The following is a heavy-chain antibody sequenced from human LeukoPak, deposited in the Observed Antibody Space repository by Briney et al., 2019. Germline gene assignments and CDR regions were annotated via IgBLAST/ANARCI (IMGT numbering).Heavy chain of an antibody. CDR2: IIPIFDAA. J-gene: IGHJ5*02. Sequence: SVKVSCKASGGTFSSYAISWVRQAPGQGLEWMGGIIPIFDAANYAQKFQGRVAITADESTSTAYMELSSLRSEDTAVYYCARDNEWLSPYNWFDPWGQGTLVTVSS. CDR3: ARDNEWLSPYNWFDP. CDR1: GGTFSSYA. V-gene: IGHV1-69*01. D-gene: IGHD3-3*01.